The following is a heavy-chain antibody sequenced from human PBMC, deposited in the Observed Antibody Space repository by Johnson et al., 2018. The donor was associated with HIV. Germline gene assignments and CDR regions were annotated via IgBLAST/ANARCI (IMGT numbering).Heavy chain of an antibody. CDR1: GVTFSSYA. CDR2: ISGSGGST. D-gene: IGHD3-16*01. J-gene: IGHJ3*02. CDR3: ASQVRGLRLGVDAFDI. V-gene: IGHV3-23*04. Sequence: VQLVESGGDLVQPGGSLRLSCAASGVTFSSYAISWVRQAPGKGLEWVSAISGSGGSTYYADSVKGRFTISRDNSKNTLYLQMNKLRAEDTAVYFCASQVRGLRLGVDAFDIWGQGTMVTVSS.